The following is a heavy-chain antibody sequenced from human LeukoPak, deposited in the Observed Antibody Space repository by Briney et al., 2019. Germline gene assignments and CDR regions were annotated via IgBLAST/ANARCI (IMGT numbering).Heavy chain of an antibody. Sequence: GGSLRLSCSASGFIFSNYVMSWVRQSPGKGLEWVSTLSSSGGSTYHADSVKGRFTISRDNSKNTLYLQMNSLRAEDTAVYYCATDLVVVLPAAHDNWGQGALVTVSS. J-gene: IGHJ4*02. CDR2: LSSSGGST. D-gene: IGHD2-2*01. V-gene: IGHV3-23*01. CDR1: GFIFSNYV. CDR3: ATDLVVVLPAAHDN.